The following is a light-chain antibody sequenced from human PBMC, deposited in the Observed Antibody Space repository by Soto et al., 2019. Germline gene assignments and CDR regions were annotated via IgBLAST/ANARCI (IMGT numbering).Light chain of an antibody. Sequence: QSVLTQPPSASGTPGQRVTISCSGSSSNIGSNTVNWYQQLPGTAPKLLIYSNNQRPSGVPDRFSGSKSGTSASLAISGLRSEDEADYYCAAWDDSRNGVVFGGGTKLTVL. CDR3: AAWDDSRNGVV. J-gene: IGLJ2*01. V-gene: IGLV1-44*01. CDR2: SNN. CDR1: SSNIGSNT.